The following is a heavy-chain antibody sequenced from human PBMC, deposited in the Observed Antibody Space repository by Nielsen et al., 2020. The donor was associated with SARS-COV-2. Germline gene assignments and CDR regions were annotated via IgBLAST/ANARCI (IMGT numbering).Heavy chain of an antibody. CDR3: ARGDIAVVPAAMFRGDDAFDI. Sequence: GSLRLSCTVSGGSISGGGFYWSWIRQHPGKGLEWIGTIYYSGSISYNPSLRSRVTISVDTSKKHFSLKLTSVTAADTAVYFCARGDIAVVPAAMFRGDDAFDIWGQGTMVRVSS. CDR2: IYYSGSI. D-gene: IGHD2-2*01. CDR1: GGSISGGGFY. V-gene: IGHV4-39*02. J-gene: IGHJ3*02.